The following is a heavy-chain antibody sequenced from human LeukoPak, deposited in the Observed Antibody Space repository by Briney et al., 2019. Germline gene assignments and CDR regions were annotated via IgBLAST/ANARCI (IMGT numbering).Heavy chain of an antibody. CDR1: GGSISSYY. CDR3: ARTNWACFDY. CDR2: IYTSGST. J-gene: IGHJ4*02. Sequence: PSETLSLTCTVSGGSISSYYWSWIRQPPGMGLEWIGYIYTSGSTNYNPSLKSRVTISVDTSKNQFSLKLSSVTAADTAVYYCARTNWACFDYWGQGTLVTVSS. V-gene: IGHV4-4*09. D-gene: IGHD7-27*01.